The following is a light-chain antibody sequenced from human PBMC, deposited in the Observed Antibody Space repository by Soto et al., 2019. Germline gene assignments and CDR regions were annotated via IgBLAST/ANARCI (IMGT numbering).Light chain of an antibody. CDR1: QSVSSN. V-gene: IGKV3-15*01. CDR3: QQYNEWPST. Sequence: EIVMTQSPATLSVSPGERATFSFRASQSVSSNLAWYQQKPGQAPRLVIFGASTRATGIPARFSGSGSGTEFTLTISSLQSEEFAVYYCQQYNEWPSTFGQGTKLEIK. CDR2: GAS. J-gene: IGKJ2*01.